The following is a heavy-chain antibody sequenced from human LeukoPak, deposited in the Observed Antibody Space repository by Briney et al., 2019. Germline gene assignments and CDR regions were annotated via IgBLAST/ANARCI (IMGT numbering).Heavy chain of an antibody. V-gene: IGHV3-53*05. CDR1: GFTVSSNY. D-gene: IGHD3-9*01. CDR2: IYSGGST. CDR3: AKDPTSLRYFDWAYFDY. Sequence: PGGSLRLSCAASGFTVSSNYMSWVRQAPGKGLEWVSVIYSGGSTYYADSVKGRFTISRDNSKNTLYLQMNSLRAEDTAVYYCAKDPTSLRYFDWAYFDYWGQGTLVTVSS. J-gene: IGHJ4*02.